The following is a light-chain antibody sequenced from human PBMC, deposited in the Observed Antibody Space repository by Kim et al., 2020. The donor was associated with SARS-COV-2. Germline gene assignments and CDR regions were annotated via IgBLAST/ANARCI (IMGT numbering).Light chain of an antibody. J-gene: IGKJ2*01. CDR1: QDISNY. V-gene: IGKV1-33*01. CDR3: QQYDNLSYT. CDR2: DAS. Sequence: DIQMTQCPSSLSASVGDRVTITCQASQDISNYLNWYQQKPGKAPKLLIYDASNLETGVPSRFSGSGSGTDFTFTISSLQPEDIATYYCQQYDNLSYTFGQGTKLEI.